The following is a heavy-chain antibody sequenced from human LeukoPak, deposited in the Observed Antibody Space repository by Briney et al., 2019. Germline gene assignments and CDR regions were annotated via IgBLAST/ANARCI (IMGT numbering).Heavy chain of an antibody. V-gene: IGHV4-30-4*01. CDR1: SGSISSGDYY. J-gene: IGHJ5*02. CDR3: ARASYESSSWFDP. CDR2: IYYSGST. Sequence: SQTLSLTCTVSSGSISSGDYYWSWIRQPPGKGLEWIGYIYYSGSTYYSPSLKSRVTISVDTSKNQFSLKLSSVTAADTAVYYCARASYESSSWFDPWGQGTLVTVSS. D-gene: IGHD3-22*01.